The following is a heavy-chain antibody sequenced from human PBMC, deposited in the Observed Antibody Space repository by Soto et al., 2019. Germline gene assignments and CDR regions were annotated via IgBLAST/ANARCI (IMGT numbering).Heavy chain of an antibody. Sequence: QMQLQESGPGLVKPSETLSLTCVVSGGSITGSDWWTWVRQSPEKGLEWIGEIFHSGYTNYSPSLKSRVTISLDTSANRLSLKVHSVTAAETAIYNCPNRPFFGWVPYYGLDVWGPGTTVIVSS. CDR2: IFHSGYT. CDR1: GGSITGSDW. J-gene: IGHJ6*02. D-gene: IGHD3-3*02. CDR3: PNRPFFGWVPYYGLDV. V-gene: IGHV4-4*02.